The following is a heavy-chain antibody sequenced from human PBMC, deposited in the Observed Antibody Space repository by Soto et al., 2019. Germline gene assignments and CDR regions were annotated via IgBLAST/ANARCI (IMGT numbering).Heavy chain of an antibody. CDR2: ISPIFNTT. Sequence: QAHLEQSGAEVKKPGSSVKVSCKASGGTFSSYTITWVRQAPGQGLEWMGGISPIFNTTNYAQRFQDRVTMTADASTTTAYVELSSLTSEDTGVYYCAGAGVTTILRMPWMGYRYYGLDVWGQGTTVTVSS. D-gene: IGHD1-26*01. CDR1: GGTFSSYT. J-gene: IGHJ6*02. CDR3: AGAGVTTILRMPWMGYRYYGLDV. V-gene: IGHV1-69*12.